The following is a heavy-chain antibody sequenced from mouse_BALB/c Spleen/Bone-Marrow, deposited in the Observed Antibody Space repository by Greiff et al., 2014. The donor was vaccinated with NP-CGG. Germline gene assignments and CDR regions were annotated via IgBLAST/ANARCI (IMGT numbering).Heavy chain of an antibody. D-gene: IGHD1-2*01. V-gene: IGHV1S16*01. Sequence: QVQLQQSGAELVKPGASVKLSCKASGYTFTSFWMYWVKLRPGQGFEWIGEINPSNGRTNYNEKFKRKATLTVDKSSSTAYMQLSSLTSEDSAVYYCTNYGYDWGRGTTLTVSS. J-gene: IGHJ2*01. CDR2: INPSNGRT. CDR3: TNYGYD. CDR1: GYTFTSFW.